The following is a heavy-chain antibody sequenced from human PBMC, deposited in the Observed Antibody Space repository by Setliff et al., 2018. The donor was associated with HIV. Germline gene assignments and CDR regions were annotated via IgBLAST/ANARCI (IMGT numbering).Heavy chain of an antibody. Sequence: SETLSLTCTVSGGSISSYYWGWIWQPPGKGLEWIGYIYYSGSTNYNPSLKSRVTISVDTSKNQFSLKLSSVTAADTAVYYCARGDGTKYYYYYYMDVWGKGTTVTVSS. D-gene: IGHD1-7*01. CDR3: ARGDGTKYYYYYYMDV. CDR1: GGSISSYY. V-gene: IGHV4-59*01. J-gene: IGHJ6*03. CDR2: IYYSGST.